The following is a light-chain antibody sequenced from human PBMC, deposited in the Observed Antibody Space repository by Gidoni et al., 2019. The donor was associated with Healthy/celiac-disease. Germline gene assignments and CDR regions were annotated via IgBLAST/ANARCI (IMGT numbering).Light chain of an antibody. J-gene: IGKJ2*01. V-gene: IGKV3-11*01. CDR3: QQRSNWPYT. Sequence: EIVLTQSPATLSLSPGERATLSCRASQSVSSYLAWYQQKPGQAPRLLIYDAPNRATGTPARFSGSGSGTDFTLTISSLEPEDFAVYYCQQRSNWPYTFVQGTKLEIK. CDR1: QSVSSY. CDR2: DAP.